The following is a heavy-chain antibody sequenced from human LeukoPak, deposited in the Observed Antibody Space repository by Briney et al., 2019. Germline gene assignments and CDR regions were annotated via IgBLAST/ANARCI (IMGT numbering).Heavy chain of an antibody. Sequence: PGGSLRLSCAASGFTFDYYWMIWVRQAPGKGLEWLANIKESGSEKYSVASVKGRFTISRDNAKNSLYLQMNSLRVEDTAVYYCARGWGERGKCRGGTCNNPQFDYWGRGTLVTVTS. J-gene: IGHJ4*02. CDR3: ARGWGERGKCRGGTCNNPQFDY. D-gene: IGHD2-15*01. V-gene: IGHV3-7*01. CDR1: GFTFDYYW. CDR2: IKESGSEK.